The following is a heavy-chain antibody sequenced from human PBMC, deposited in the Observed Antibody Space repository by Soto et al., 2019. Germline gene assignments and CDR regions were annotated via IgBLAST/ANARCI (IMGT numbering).Heavy chain of an antibody. J-gene: IGHJ6*02. CDR2: IYPGDSDT. CDR3: ARPSIADRPGYYHSGMDV. Sequence: GESLKSSGKCSGYSFTIYWIGWVRQMPGKGLEWMGIIYPGDSDTRYSPSFQGQVTISADKSISTAYLQWSSLKASDTAMYYCARPSIADRPGYYHSGMDVSGRATTLTVSS. D-gene: IGHD6-6*01. V-gene: IGHV5-51*01. CDR1: GYSFTIYW.